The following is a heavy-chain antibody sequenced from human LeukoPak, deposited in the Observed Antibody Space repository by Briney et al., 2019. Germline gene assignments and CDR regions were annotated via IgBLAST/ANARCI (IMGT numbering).Heavy chain of an antibody. D-gene: IGHD6-6*01. V-gene: IGHV4-4*09. CDR2: IHASGPT. Sequence: PSETLSLTCTVSGGSISTYYWSWIRRPPGKGLEWIAYIHASGPTNYNPSLKSRITISVDTSKSQFSLKLSSVTAADTAVYYCARHDAGIAARPFDYWGQGTLVTVSS. CDR3: ARHDAGIAARPFDY. CDR1: GGSISTYY. J-gene: IGHJ4*02.